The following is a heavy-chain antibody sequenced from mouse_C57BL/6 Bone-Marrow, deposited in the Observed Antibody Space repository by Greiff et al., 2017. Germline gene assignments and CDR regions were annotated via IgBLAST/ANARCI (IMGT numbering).Heavy chain of an antibody. CDR1: GFTFKDYY. Sequence: VQLQQPGAELVRPGASVKLSCTASGFTFKDYYMHWVKQRPEQGLEWIGWIDPENGGTEYTSKFQGKATITVDTSSNTAYMQLSSLTSEDTAAYYCAADPGFADWGQGTLVTVSA. V-gene: IGHV14-4*01. CDR3: AADPGFAD. J-gene: IGHJ3*01. CDR2: IDPENGGT.